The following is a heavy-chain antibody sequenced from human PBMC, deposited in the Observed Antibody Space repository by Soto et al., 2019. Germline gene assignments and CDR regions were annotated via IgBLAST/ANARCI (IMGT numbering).Heavy chain of an antibody. D-gene: IGHD6-13*01. CDR2: VNPSGGST. Sequence: ASEKVSCKASGYTFTSYYMHWVRQAPGQGLEWMGIVNPSGGSTSYAQKFQGRGTMTRSTSTSTVHLELRSLRSNCTGRYYFASLANRIPAAGTGWFDPWGQGTMVTVSS. J-gene: IGHJ5*02. CDR1: GYTFTSYY. CDR3: ASLANRIPAAGTGWFDP. V-gene: IGHV1-46*01.